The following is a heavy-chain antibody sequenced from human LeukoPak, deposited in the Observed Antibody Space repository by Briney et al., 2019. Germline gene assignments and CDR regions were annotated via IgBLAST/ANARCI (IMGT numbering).Heavy chain of an antibody. D-gene: IGHD6-19*01. Sequence: GGSLRLSCAASGFTFSSYAMHWVRQAPGKGLEYVSAISSNGGSTYYANSVKGRFTISRDNSKNTLYLQMGSLRAEDMAVYYCARVKSGAPSQWLVDYGIDVWGQGTTVTVSS. CDR1: GFTFSSYA. V-gene: IGHV3-64*01. CDR2: ISSNGGST. CDR3: ARVKSGAPSQWLVDYGIDV. J-gene: IGHJ6*02.